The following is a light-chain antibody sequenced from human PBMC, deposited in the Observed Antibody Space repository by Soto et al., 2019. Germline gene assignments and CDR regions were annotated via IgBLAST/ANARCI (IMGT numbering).Light chain of an antibody. CDR2: EVS. Sequence: QSALTQPASVSGSPGQSITISCTGTTTDVGGYNYVSWYQQHPGKAPKLMIYEVSNRPSGVSNRFSGSKSVNTASLTISGLQAEDDADYYCSSYTSSTTPVFGGGTKLTVL. J-gene: IGLJ2*01. CDR1: TTDVGGYNY. CDR3: SSYTSSTTPV. V-gene: IGLV2-14*01.